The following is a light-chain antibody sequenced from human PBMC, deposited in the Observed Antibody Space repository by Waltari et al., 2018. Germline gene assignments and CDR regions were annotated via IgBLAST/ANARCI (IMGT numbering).Light chain of an antibody. CDR2: DVT. J-gene: IGLJ3*02. CDR3: CSYAGSYTWV. V-gene: IGLV2-11*01. CDR1: TNDLGSYNY. Sequence: SALPQPRSVSGSPGQSVTISCTGTTNDLGSYNYVSWYQQHPGKAPKLIILDVTKRPSGVPDRWSGSKSGNTASLTISGLRAEDEAEYYCCSYAGSYTWVFGGGTKLTVV.